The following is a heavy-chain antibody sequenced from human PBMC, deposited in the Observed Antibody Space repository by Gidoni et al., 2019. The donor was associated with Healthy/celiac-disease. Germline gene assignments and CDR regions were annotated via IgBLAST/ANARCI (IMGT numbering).Heavy chain of an antibody. Sequence: EVQLVESGGDLVQPGTSLRLSCEVSGFTFADYAKHWVRQGPGKGREWVSGINWNSASAGYAESVEGRFTISRDNAKKSLYLQMTSLRPEDTAVYYCAKARGFTYGIDAFDIWGHGTMVTVSS. CDR2: INWNSASA. J-gene: IGHJ3*02. CDR1: GFTFADYA. CDR3: AKARGFTYGIDAFDI. V-gene: IGHV3-9*01. D-gene: IGHD5-18*01.